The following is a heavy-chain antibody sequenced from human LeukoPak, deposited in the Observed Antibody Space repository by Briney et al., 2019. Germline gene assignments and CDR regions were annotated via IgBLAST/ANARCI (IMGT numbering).Heavy chain of an antibody. CDR2: IYSGGST. D-gene: IGHD3-10*01. J-gene: IGHJ4*02. CDR1: GFTVSSNH. Sequence: HTGGSLRLSCAASGFTVSSNHMSWVRQAPGKGLEWVSVIYSGGSTYYADSVKGRFTISRDNSKNTLYLQMNSLRAEDTAVYYCASDYYGSGSYYSDYWGQGTLVTVSS. CDR3: ASDYYGSGSYYSDY. V-gene: IGHV3-53*01.